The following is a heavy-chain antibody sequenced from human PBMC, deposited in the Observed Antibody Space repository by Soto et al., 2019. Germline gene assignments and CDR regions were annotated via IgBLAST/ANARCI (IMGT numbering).Heavy chain of an antibody. J-gene: IGHJ6*02. CDR1: GFTFSSSW. CDR3: AKAEYYYYGMDV. V-gene: IGHV3-74*01. CDR2: INSDGSST. Sequence: EVQLVESGGGLVQPGGSLRLSCAASGFTFSSSWWHWVRQAPGKGLVWVSRINSDGSSTSNADSVKGRFTISRDNAKNTLYLQMNSLRAEDTAVYYCAKAEYYYYGMDVWGQGTTVTVSS.